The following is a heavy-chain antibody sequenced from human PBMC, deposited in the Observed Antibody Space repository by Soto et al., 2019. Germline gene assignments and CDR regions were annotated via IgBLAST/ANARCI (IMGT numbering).Heavy chain of an antibody. J-gene: IGHJ4*02. V-gene: IGHV1-3*01. CDR3: ARGNIVVVVAATYYFDY. Sequence: ASVKVSCKASGYTFTSYAMHWVRQAPGQRLEWMGWINAGNGNTKYSQKFQGRVTITRDTSASTAYMELSSLRSEDTAVYYCARGNIVVVVAATYYFDYWGQGTLVTVSS. CDR1: GYTFTSYA. CDR2: INAGNGNT. D-gene: IGHD2-15*01.